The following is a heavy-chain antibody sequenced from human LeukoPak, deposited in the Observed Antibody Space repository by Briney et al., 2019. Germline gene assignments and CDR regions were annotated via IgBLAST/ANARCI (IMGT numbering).Heavy chain of an antibody. D-gene: IGHD2-2*01. CDR1: RYXFTAYY. CDR2: IDPNSGGT. Sequence: ASVKVSCKASRYXFTAYYIHWVRQAPGQGREWMGWIDPNSGGTNFAQKFQGRVTMTRDTSIITAYMELTSLTSDDTAVYYCARGAGTSWFDYWGQGTLVIVSS. V-gene: IGHV1-2*02. J-gene: IGHJ4*02. CDR3: ARGAGTSWFDY.